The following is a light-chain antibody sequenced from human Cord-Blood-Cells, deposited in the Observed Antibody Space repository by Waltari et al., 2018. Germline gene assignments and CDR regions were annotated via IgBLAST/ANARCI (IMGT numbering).Light chain of an antibody. CDR1: QSISSS. V-gene: IGKV1-39*01. CDR2: AAS. J-gene: IGKJ1*01. CDR3: QQSYSTPWT. Sequence: DIQMTQSPSSLSASVGDRVTITCRASQSISSSLNWYQQKPGKAPKLLIYAASSWQSGVPSRFSGSGSGTDFTLTISSLQPEDFATYYCQQSYSTPWTFGQGTKVEIK.